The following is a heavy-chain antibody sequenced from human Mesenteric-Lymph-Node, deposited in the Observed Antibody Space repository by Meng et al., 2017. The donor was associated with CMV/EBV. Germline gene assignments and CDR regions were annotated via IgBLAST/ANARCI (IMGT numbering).Heavy chain of an antibody. V-gene: IGHV3-7*01. J-gene: IGHJ5*02. CDR3: ARDFLSYYQYSSQYNYFDP. D-gene: IGHD3-10*01. CDR1: TFSNYW. CDR2: IKHDGSEK. Sequence: TFSNYWMSWVRQAPGKGLEWVANIKHDGSEKYYVDSVKGRFTISRDNAKNSLYLQMNNLRAEDTALYYCARDFLSYYQYSSQYNYFDPWGQGTLVTVSS.